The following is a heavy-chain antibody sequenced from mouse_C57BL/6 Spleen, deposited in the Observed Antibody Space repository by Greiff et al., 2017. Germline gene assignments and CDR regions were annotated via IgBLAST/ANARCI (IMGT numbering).Heavy chain of an antibody. V-gene: IGHV1-15*01. CDR2: IDPETGGT. CDR3: TRGGFAY. CDR1: GYTFTDYE. Sequence: QVQLQQSGAELVRPGASVTLSCKASGYTFTDYEMHWVKQTPVHGLEWIGAIDPETGGTAYTQKFKGKAILTADKSSSTAYMELRSLTSADSAVYYCTRGGFAYWGQGTLVTVSA. J-gene: IGHJ3*01.